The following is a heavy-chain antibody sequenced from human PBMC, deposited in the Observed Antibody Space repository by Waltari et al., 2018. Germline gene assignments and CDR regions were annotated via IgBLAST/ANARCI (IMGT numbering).Heavy chain of an antibody. CDR3: ARGSSRNFDS. Sequence: EVQLVESGGGLVQPGGSLRLSCAASGFTFSSYSMNWVRQAPGEGLWWVSYICSSSRTIYYADSVKGRFTISRYNVKNSLYLQMNSLRAEDTAVYYCARGSSRNFDSWGQGTLVTVSS. J-gene: IGHJ4*02. D-gene: IGHD2-2*01. CDR1: GFTFSSYS. V-gene: IGHV3-48*01. CDR2: ICSSSRTI.